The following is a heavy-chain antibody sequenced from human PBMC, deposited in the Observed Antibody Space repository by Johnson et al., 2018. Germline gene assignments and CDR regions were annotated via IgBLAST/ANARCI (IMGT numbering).Heavy chain of an antibody. Sequence: QVQLQESGPGLVKPSETLSLTCAVSGGSINTSGYYWVWIRQPPGKGLEWIGSIYYSGSTYYNPSLKSRITILGDTSKNPFSLKLRAVTAADTAVYCRARFGGGISGWRPIWGQGTMVTVSS. D-gene: IGHD6-19*01. J-gene: IGHJ3*02. CDR1: GGSINTSGYY. V-gene: IGHV4-39*07. CDR2: IYYSGST. CDR3: ARFGGGISGWRPI.